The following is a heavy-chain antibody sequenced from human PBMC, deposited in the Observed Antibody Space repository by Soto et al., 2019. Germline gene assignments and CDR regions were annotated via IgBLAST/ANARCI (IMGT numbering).Heavy chain of an antibody. CDR1: GFTFSSYG. D-gene: IGHD2-2*01. CDR2: ISYDGSNK. Sequence: PGGSLRLSCAASGFTFSSYGMHWVRQAPGKGLEWVAVISYDGSNKYYADSVKGRFTISRDNSKNTLYLQMNSLRAEDTAVYYCAKDRGGYCSSTSCYPYYYYCYGMDVWGQGTTVTVSS. CDR3: AKDRGGYCSSTSCYPYYYYCYGMDV. J-gene: IGHJ6*02. V-gene: IGHV3-30*18.